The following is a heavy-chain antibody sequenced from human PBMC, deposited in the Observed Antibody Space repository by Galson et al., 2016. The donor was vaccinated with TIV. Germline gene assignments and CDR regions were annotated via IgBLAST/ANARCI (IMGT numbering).Heavy chain of an antibody. CDR1: GSTVSGNY. Sequence: SLRLSCAASGSTVSGNYMSWVRQAPGKGLEWVSLIYSGGNTYYADSVKGRFTISRDNSKNMLYLQMNNLRAEDTAVYYCARGGQLGYCSGGSCSYFDFWGQGTLVTVSS. V-gene: IGHV3-53*01. D-gene: IGHD2-15*01. CDR2: IYSGGNT. J-gene: IGHJ4*02. CDR3: ARGGQLGYCSGGSCSYFDF.